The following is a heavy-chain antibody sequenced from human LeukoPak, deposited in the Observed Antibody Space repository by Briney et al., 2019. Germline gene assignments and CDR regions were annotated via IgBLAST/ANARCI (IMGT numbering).Heavy chain of an antibody. CDR2: IYYSGST. V-gene: IGHV4-31*03. D-gene: IGHD2-2*02. J-gene: IGHJ4*02. Sequence: SETLSLTCTVSGGSISSGGYYWSWIRQHPGKGLEWIGYIYYSGSTYYNPSLKSRVTISVDTSKNQFSLKLSSVTAADTAVYYCARGYCSSTSCYTEYYFDYWGQGTLVTVSS. CDR3: ARGYCSSTSCYTEYYFDY. CDR1: GGSISSGGYY.